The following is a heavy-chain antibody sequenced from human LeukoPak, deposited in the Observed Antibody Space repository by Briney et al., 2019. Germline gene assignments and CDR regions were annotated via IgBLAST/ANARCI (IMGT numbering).Heavy chain of an antibody. Sequence: SETLSLTCTVSGYSISSGYYWGWIRQPPGKGLEWTGSIYHSGSTYYNPSLKSRVTISVDTSKNQFSLKLSSVTAADTAVYYCARGGYYDSSGYYLPPDYWGQGTLVTVSS. CDR2: IYHSGST. CDR1: GYSISSGYY. V-gene: IGHV4-38-2*02. D-gene: IGHD3-22*01. CDR3: ARGGYYDSSGYYLPPDY. J-gene: IGHJ4*02.